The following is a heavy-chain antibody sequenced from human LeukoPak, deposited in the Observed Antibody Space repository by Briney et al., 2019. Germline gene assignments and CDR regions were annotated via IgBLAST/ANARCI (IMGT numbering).Heavy chain of an antibody. D-gene: IGHD1-26*01. J-gene: IGHJ4*02. CDR2: INHSGST. CDR1: GFTFSSYW. CDR3: ARGRGGSYYRRALVLFDY. Sequence: SGGSLRLSCAASGFTFSSYWMSWIRQPPGKGLEWIGEINHSGSTNYNPSLKSRVTISVDTSKNQFSLKLSSVTAADTAVYYCARGRGGSYYRRALVLFDYWGQGTLVTVSS. V-gene: IGHV4-34*01.